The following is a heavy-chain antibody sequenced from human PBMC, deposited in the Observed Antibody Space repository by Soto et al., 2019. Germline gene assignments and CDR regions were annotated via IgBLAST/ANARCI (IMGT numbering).Heavy chain of an antibody. J-gene: IGHJ5*02. V-gene: IGHV4-31*03. CDR3: ARTSTYYYDSSGSPGPNWFDP. CDR2: IYYSGST. CDR1: GGSISSGGYY. D-gene: IGHD3-22*01. Sequence: PSETLSLTCTVSGGSISSGGYYWSWIRQHPGKGLEWIGYIYYSGSTYYNPSLKSRVTISVDTYKNQFSLKLSSVTAADTAVYYCARTSTYYYDSSGSPGPNWFDPWGQGTLVTVSS.